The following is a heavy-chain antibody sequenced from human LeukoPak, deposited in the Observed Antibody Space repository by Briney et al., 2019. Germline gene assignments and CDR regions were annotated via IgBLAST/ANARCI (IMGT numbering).Heavy chain of an antibody. J-gene: IGHJ6*03. CDR1: GYTFTGYY. CDR2: INPNSGGT. D-gene: IGHD6-13*01. CDR3: ARVLAGSSSPMDV. Sequence: ASVKVSCKASGYTFTGYYMHWVRRAPGQGLEWMGRINPNSGGTNYAQKFQGRVTMTRDTSISAAYMELSRLRSDDTAVYYCARVLAGSSSPMDVWGKGTTFTVSS. V-gene: IGHV1-2*06.